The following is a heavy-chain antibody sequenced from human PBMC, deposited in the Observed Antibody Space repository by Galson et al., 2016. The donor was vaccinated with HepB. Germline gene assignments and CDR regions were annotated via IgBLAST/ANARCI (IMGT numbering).Heavy chain of an antibody. V-gene: IGHV3-15*07. Sequence: SLRLSCAASGFSFRKAWMNWVRQAPGKGLEWVGRIKSKSDGGTTDYAAPVKGRFTISRDDSKSTLYLQMNSLKTEDTAVYYCTTDYDYGLDNWGQGTLVTVSS. D-gene: IGHD3-16*01. J-gene: IGHJ4*02. CDR3: TTDYDYGLDN. CDR1: GFSFRKAW. CDR2: IKSKSDGGTT.